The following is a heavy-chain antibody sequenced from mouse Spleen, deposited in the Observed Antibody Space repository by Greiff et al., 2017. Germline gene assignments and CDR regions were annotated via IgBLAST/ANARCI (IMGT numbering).Heavy chain of an antibody. Sequence: QVQLQQSGAELVKPGASVKLSCTASGFNIKDNYMHWVKQRPGQGLEWIGYINPSSGYTEYNQKFKDKTTLTADKSSSTAYMQLSSLTSEDSAVYYCARGRGQLGTYYAMDYWGQGTSVTVSS. CDR3: ARGRGQLGTYYAMDY. V-gene: IGHV1-4*02. J-gene: IGHJ4*01. CDR2: INPSSGYT. D-gene: IGHD3-2*01. CDR1: GFNIKDNY.